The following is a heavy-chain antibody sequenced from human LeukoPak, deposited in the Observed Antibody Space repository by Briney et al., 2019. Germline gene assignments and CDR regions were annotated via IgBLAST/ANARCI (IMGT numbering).Heavy chain of an antibody. CDR3: ASGYCSSTSCPSRDY. CDR1: GFXFSSYS. Sequence: GGSLRLSCAASGFXFSSYSMNWVRQAPGKGLEWVSSISSSSSYIYYADSVKGRFTISRDNAKNSLYLQMNSLRAEDTAVYYCASGYCSSTSCPSRDYWGQGTLVTVSS. D-gene: IGHD2-2*03. V-gene: IGHV3-21*01. CDR2: ISSSSSYI. J-gene: IGHJ4*02.